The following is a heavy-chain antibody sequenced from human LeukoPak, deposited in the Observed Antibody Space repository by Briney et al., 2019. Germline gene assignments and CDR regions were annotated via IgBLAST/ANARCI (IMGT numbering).Heavy chain of an antibody. CDR3: ARLGYSSGWSEFDY. CDR2: IYYSGST. D-gene: IGHD6-19*01. CDR1: GGSISSYY. Sequence: SETLSLTCTVSGGSISSYYWSWIRQPPGKGLEWIGYIYYSGSTNYNPSLKSRVTISVDTSKNLFSLKLSSVTAADTAVYYCARLGYSSGWSEFDYWGQGTLVTVSS. J-gene: IGHJ4*02. V-gene: IGHV4-59*08.